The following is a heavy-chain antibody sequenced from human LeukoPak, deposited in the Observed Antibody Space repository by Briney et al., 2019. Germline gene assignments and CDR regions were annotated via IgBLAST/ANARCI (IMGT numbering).Heavy chain of an antibody. CDR3: ARGVEVPDFDY. V-gene: IGHV1-2*06. Sequence: ASVKVSCKASGYTFTGYYMHWVRQAPGQGLEWMGRINPSSGDTNYAQKFQGRVTMTRDTSISTAYMELRRLRSNDTAVYYCARGVEVPDFDYWGQGTLVTVSS. D-gene: IGHD2-15*01. CDR2: INPSSGDT. J-gene: IGHJ4*02. CDR1: GYTFTGYY.